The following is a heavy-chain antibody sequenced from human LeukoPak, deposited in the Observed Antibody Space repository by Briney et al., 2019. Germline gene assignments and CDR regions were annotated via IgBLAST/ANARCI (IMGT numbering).Heavy chain of an antibody. Sequence: GGSLRLSCAASGFTFSSYAMSWVRQAPGEGLEWVSAISGSGGSTYYADSVKGRFTISRDNSKNTLYLQMNSLRAEDTAVYYCARDTGGCSGGSCYSNLYDYWGQGTLVTVSP. CDR3: ARDTGGCSGGSCYSNLYDY. CDR1: GFTFSSYA. V-gene: IGHV3-23*01. J-gene: IGHJ4*02. D-gene: IGHD2-15*01. CDR2: ISGSGGST.